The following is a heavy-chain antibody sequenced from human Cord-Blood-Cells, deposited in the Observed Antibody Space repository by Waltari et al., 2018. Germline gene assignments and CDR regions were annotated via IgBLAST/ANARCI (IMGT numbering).Heavy chain of an antibody. D-gene: IGHD5-18*01. CDR1: GSSISRGYY. J-gene: IGHJ3*02. Sequence: QVQLQESGPGLVKPSETLSLTRAVSGSSISRGYYWGWIRQPPGKGLEWIGGIYHSGSTYYNPSLKSRVTISVDTSKNQFSLKLSSVTAADTAVYYCATPGYGDAFDIWGQGTMVTVSS. CDR2: IYHSGST. CDR3: ATPGYGDAFDI. V-gene: IGHV4-38-2*01.